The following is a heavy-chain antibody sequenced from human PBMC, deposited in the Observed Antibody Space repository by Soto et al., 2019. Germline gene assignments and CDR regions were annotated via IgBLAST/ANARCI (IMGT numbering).Heavy chain of an antibody. J-gene: IGHJ4*02. Sequence: RSLTCAVSGGSIDSTNWWSWVRQPPGKGLEWIGEIYHTGSTNYKPSLKSRVTISVDKSKNQFSLNLNSVTAADTAVYYCARDPSRGLPDYWGQGTLVTVSS. D-gene: IGHD3-10*01. CDR3: ARDPSRGLPDY. V-gene: IGHV4-4*02. CDR1: GGSIDSTNW. CDR2: IYHTGST.